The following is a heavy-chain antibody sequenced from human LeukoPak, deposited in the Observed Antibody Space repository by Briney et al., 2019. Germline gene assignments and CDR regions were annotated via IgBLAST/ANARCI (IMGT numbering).Heavy chain of an antibody. CDR2: ITDSGGDT. V-gene: IGHV3-23*01. D-gene: IGHD6-6*01. CDR1: GFTFRIYA. J-gene: IGHJ4*02. CDR3: AKGSRSSRPYYFDF. Sequence: GGSLRLSCTASGFTFRIYAMGWVRQAPGKGLEWVSAITDSGGDTYHADSVKGRLTISRDNSKNTLYLQMDSLRVEDTAVYYRAKGSRSSRPYYFDFWGQGTLVTVSS.